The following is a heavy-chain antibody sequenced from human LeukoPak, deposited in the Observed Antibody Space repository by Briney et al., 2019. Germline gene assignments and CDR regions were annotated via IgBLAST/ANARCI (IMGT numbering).Heavy chain of an antibody. D-gene: IGHD4-17*01. CDR2: IYSGGST. V-gene: IGHV3-66*01. J-gene: IGHJ4*02. Sequence: PGGSLRLSCEASGFTFSRNWMNWVRQAPGKGLEWVSVIYSGGSTYYADSVKGRFTISRDNSKNTLYLQMNSLRAEDTAVYYCARVDYGDYGFDYWGQGTLVTVSS. CDR1: GFTFSRNW. CDR3: ARVDYGDYGFDY.